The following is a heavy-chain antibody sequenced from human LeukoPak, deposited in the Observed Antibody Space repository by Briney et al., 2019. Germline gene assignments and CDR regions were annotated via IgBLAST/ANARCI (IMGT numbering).Heavy chain of an antibody. V-gene: IGHV1-8*03. CDR3: ARGGCSSTSCYDAFDI. J-gene: IGHJ3*02. CDR2: MNPNSGNT. Sequence: ASVKVSCKASGYTFTSYDINWVRQATGQGLEWMGWMNPNSGNTGYAQKFQGRVTITRNTSISTAYMELSSLRSEDTAVYYCARGGCSSTSCYDAFDIWGQGTMVTVSS. D-gene: IGHD2-2*01. CDR1: GYTFTSYD.